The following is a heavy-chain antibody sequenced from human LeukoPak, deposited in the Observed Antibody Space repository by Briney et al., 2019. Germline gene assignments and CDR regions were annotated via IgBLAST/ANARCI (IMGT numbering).Heavy chain of an antibody. Sequence: PGGSLRLSCAASGFTFSSYEMNWVRQAPGQGLEWVSYISSSGSTIYYADSVKGRFTISRDNAKNSLYLQMNSLRAEDEAVYYCARGALTITTVTTPLDYWGQGTLVTVSS. CDR1: GFTFSSYE. D-gene: IGHD4-11*01. CDR3: ARGALTITTVTTPLDY. CDR2: ISSSGSTI. J-gene: IGHJ4*02. V-gene: IGHV3-48*03.